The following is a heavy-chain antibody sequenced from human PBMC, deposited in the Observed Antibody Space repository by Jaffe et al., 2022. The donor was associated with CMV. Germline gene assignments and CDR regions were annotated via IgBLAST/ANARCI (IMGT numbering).Heavy chain of an antibody. CDR1: GFTFGDYA. CDR3: TRADHIVLMVYAPPPDY. J-gene: IGHJ4*02. Sequence: EVQLVESGGGLVQPGRSLRLSCTASGFTFGDYAMSWVRQAPGKGLEWVGFIRSKAYGGTTEYAASVKGRFTISRDDSKSIAYLQMNSLKTEDTAVYYCTRADHIVLMVYAPPPDYWGQGTLVTVSS. CDR2: IRSKAYGGTT. D-gene: IGHD2-8*01. V-gene: IGHV3-49*04.